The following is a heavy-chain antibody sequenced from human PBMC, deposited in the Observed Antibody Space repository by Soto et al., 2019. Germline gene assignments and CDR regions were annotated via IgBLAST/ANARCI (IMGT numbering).Heavy chain of an antibody. D-gene: IGHD6-19*01. V-gene: IGHV4-59*01. Sequence: SETLSLTCTVSGGSISSYYWSWIRQPPGKGLEWIGYIYYSGNTNYNPSLKRRVTILVDTSKNQVSLKVSSVTAADTAFYYCARATTGGYSSGWYFFDYWGQGTLVTVSS. CDR3: ARATTGGYSSGWYFFDY. CDR1: GGSISSYY. J-gene: IGHJ4*02. CDR2: IYYSGNT.